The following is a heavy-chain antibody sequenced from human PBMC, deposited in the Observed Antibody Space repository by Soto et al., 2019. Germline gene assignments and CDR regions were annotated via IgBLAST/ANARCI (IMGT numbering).Heavy chain of an antibody. CDR3: AGDQGYYYDGADV. Sequence: QVQLQESGPGLVKPSETLSLTCTVSGGSMSSYYWSWVRQPAGKGLEWLGHIYTSGSIVCNPSLKSRLTMSVDTSKNQFSLKLTSVTAADTAVYFCAGDQGYYYDGADVWGQGTTVTVSS. V-gene: IGHV4-4*07. CDR1: GGSMSSYY. CDR2: IYTSGSI. J-gene: IGHJ6*02.